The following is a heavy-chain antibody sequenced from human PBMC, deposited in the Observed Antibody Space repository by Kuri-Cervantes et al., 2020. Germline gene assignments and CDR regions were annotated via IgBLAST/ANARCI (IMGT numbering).Heavy chain of an antibody. CDR3: ATASQWGLSN. D-gene: IGHD3-16*02. J-gene: IGHJ4*02. V-gene: IGHV3-11*04. Sequence: GRSLRLSCAASGFTFSDYYMSWIRQAPGKGLEWVSYISSSGSTIYYADSVKGRFTISRDNAKNSLYLQMNSLRAEDTAVYSCATASQWGLSNWGQGTLVTVSS. CDR2: ISSSGSTI. CDR1: GFTFSDYY.